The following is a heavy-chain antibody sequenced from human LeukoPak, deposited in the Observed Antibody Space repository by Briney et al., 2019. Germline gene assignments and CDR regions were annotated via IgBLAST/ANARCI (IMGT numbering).Heavy chain of an antibody. V-gene: IGHV4-59*01. CDR2: IYYSGST. D-gene: IGHD4-17*01. J-gene: IGHJ3*02. Sequence: SETLSLTCTVSGGPISSYYWSWIRQPPGKGLEWIGYIYYSGSTNYNPSLKSRVTISVDTSKNQFSLKLSSVTAADTAVYYCAREVATGDYRFDAFNIWGQGTMVTVSS. CDR3: AREVATGDYRFDAFNI. CDR1: GGPISSYY.